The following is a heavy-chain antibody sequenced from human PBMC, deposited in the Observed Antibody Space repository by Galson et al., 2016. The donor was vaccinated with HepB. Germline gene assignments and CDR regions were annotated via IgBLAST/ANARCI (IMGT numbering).Heavy chain of an antibody. CDR3: AKVLSQTDYYWYGMDV. J-gene: IGHJ6*02. Sequence: SLRLSCAASGFTFSDNYMSWIRQAPGKGLEWLSYITSTGSYTNYAGSVKGRFTVSRDNAKNSLYLQMNSLRAEDTAVYYCAKVLSQTDYYWYGMDVWGQGTTVTVS. CDR2: ITSTGSYT. CDR1: GFTFSDNY. V-gene: IGHV3-11*06.